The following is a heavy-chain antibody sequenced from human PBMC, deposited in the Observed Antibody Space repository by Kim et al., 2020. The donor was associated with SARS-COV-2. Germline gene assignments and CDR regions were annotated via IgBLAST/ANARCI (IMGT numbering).Heavy chain of an antibody. V-gene: IGHV3-43*02. CDR2: ISGGGGST. J-gene: IGHJ3*02. CDR3: HLYGGNLEAFDI. CDR1: GFTFGDYA. Sequence: GGSLRLSCAASGFTFGDYAMHWVRQAPGKGLEWVSLISGGGGSTYYADSVKGRFTISRDNSKNSLYLQMNSLRTEDTALYYCHLYGGNLEAFDIWGQGTMVTVSS. D-gene: IGHD4-17*01.